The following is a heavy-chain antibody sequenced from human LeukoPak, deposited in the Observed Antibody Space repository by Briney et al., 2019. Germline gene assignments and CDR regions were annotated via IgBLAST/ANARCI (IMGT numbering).Heavy chain of an antibody. J-gene: IGHJ4*02. V-gene: IGHV4-59*01. CDR3: ARQRRRSGWWDY. Sequence: SETLSLTCTVSGGSITTYYWSWIRQPPGKGLEWIGYIFYSGTTKYNASLRSRVSISVDTSRNQFSLKLRSVTAADTAVYYCARQRRRSGWWDYWGQGTLVSVSS. D-gene: IGHD6-19*01. CDR2: IFYSGTT. CDR1: GGSITTYY.